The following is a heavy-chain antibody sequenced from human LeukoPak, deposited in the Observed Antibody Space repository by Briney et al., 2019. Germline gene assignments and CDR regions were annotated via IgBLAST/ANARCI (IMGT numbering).Heavy chain of an antibody. Sequence: SETLSLTCTVSGGSISSYYWSWIQQPPGKGLEWIGHIFYSGSTNYNPSLKSRVTVSVDTSKNQFSLELSSVTAADTAVYYCARAGGTKKELDYWGQGTLVTVSS. V-gene: IGHV4-59*01. CDR2: IFYSGST. CDR1: GGSISSYY. CDR3: ARAGGTKKELDY. J-gene: IGHJ4*02. D-gene: IGHD3-16*01.